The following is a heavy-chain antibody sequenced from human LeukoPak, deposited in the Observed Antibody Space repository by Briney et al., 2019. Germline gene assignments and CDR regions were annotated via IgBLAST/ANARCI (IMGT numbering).Heavy chain of an antibody. CDR3: ARDQVKVVDDSSGYYTMLDY. CDR2: ISSSSSYI. CDR1: GFTFSSYS. V-gene: IGHV3-21*01. Sequence: KSGGSLRLSCAASGFTFSSYSMNWVRQAPGKGLEWVSSISSSSSYIYYADSVKGRFTTSRDNAKNSLYLQMNSLRAEDTAVYYCARDQVKVVDDSSGYYTMLDYWGQGTLVTVSS. J-gene: IGHJ4*02. D-gene: IGHD3-22*01.